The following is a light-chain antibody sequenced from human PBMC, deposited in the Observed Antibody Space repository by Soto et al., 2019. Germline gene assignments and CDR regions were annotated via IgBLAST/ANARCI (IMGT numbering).Light chain of an antibody. CDR3: QQYNNWPPLT. CDR2: GAS. Sequence: EIVMTQSPATLSVSPGERATLSCRASQRVSSNLAWYQQKPGQAPRLLIYGASTRATGIPARFSGSRSGTEFTLTIGSLQSKYFAVYYCQQYNNWPPLTFGGGTKVEIK. CDR1: QRVSSN. J-gene: IGKJ4*01. V-gene: IGKV3-15*01.